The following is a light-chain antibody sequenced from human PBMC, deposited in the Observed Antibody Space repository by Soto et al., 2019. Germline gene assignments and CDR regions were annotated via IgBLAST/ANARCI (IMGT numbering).Light chain of an antibody. CDR2: GNI. V-gene: IGLV1-40*01. Sequence: QSVLTQPPSVSGAPGQRVTISCTGSSSNLGAAYDVHWYQYRPGTAPKLLIYGNINRPSGVPDRISGSKFGTSASLTISGLQAEDDADYVCQSYDSLSGNWVFGGGTKLTVL. CDR1: SSNLGAAYD. CDR3: QSYDSLSGNWV. J-gene: IGLJ3*02.